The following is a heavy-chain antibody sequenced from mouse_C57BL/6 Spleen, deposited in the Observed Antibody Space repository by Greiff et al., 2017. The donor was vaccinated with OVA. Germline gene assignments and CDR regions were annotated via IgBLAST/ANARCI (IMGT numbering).Heavy chain of an antibody. D-gene: IGHD3-1*01. J-gene: IGHJ4*01. CDR3: ARGGLGAMDY. V-gene: IGHV1-82*01. CDR2: IYPGDGDT. Sequence: VQLVESGPELVKPGASVKISCKASGYAFSSSWMNWVKQRPGKGLEWIGRIYPGDGDTNYNGKFKGKATLTADKSSSTAYMQLSSLTSEDSAVYFCARGGLGAMDYWGQGTSVTVSS. CDR1: GYAFSSSW.